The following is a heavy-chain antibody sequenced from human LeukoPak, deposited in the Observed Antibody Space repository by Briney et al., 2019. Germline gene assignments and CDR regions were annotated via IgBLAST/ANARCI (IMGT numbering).Heavy chain of an antibody. D-gene: IGHD1-26*01. Sequence: GGSLRLSCAASGFTFSSYGMHWVRQAPGKGLEWVSAISGSGGGTYYADSVKGRFTISRDNSKNTLYLQMNSLRAEDTAVYYCAKALSGNLDDFDYWGQGTLVTVSS. CDR3: AKALSGNLDDFDY. V-gene: IGHV3-23*01. CDR2: ISGSGGGT. J-gene: IGHJ4*02. CDR1: GFTFSSYG.